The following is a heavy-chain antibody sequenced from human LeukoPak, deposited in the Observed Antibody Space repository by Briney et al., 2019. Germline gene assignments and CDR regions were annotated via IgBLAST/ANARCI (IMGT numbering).Heavy chain of an antibody. CDR1: GFTFSNYW. Sequence: GGSLRLSCAASGFTFSNYWMYWVRQAPGKGLEWVSYISSSSTTIYYADSVKGRFTISRDNAKNSLYLQMNSLRAEDTAVYYCARDLQIAARQGSYFDYWGQGTLVTVSS. CDR2: ISSSSTTI. V-gene: IGHV3-48*01. D-gene: IGHD6-6*01. J-gene: IGHJ4*02. CDR3: ARDLQIAARQGSYFDY.